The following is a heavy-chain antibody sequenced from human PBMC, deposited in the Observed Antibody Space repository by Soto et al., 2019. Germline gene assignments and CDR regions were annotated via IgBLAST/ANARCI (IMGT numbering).Heavy chain of an antibody. Sequence: RLSCAASGFTVSSNYMSWVRQAPGKGLEWVSVIYRGGTTYYADSVKGRFTISRDNSKNTLYLQMNSLRAEDTAVYYCASGYYDSSGYYVLDYWGQGTLVTVSS. CDR2: IYRGGTT. J-gene: IGHJ4*02. CDR3: ASGYYDSSGYYVLDY. D-gene: IGHD3-22*01. V-gene: IGHV3-53*01. CDR1: GFTVSSNY.